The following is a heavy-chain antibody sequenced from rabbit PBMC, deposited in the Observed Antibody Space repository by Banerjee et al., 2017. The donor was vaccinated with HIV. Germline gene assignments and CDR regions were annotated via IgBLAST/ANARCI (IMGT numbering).Heavy chain of an antibody. D-gene: IGHD6-1*01. CDR1: GFDFSSYG. CDR3: ARFIASFAVYGYANL. Sequence: QEQLVESGGGLVQPGGSLKLSCTVSGFDFSSYGVSWVRQAPGKGLVWIGYIDPIFNNTFDASGVKGRFTISSHNAQNTLYLQLNSLTTADTATYFCARFIASFAVYGYANLWGPGSLVTVS. CDR2: IDPIFNNT. J-gene: IGHJ4*01. V-gene: IGHV1S47*01.